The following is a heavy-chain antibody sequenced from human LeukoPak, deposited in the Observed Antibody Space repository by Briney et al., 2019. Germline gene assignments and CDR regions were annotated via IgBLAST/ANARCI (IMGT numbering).Heavy chain of an antibody. J-gene: IGHJ4*02. CDR1: VFTFSTYA. CDR2: ISGRGDST. V-gene: IGHV3-23*01. Sequence: PGGSLRLSCAASVFTFSTYAMSWVRQAPGTGLEWVSSISGRGDSTYYADSARGRFTISRDNSKNTLYLQMNSLRAEDTAVYYCARQGPIDYWGQGTLVTVSS. CDR3: ARQGPIDY.